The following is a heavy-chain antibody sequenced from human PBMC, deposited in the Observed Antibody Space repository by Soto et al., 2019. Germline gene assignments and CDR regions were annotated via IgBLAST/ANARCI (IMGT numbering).Heavy chain of an antibody. Sequence: QVQLVQSGAEVKKPGSSVKVSCKASGGTFSSYTISWVRQAPGQGLEWMGRIIPILGIANYAQKFQGRVTMTADKSTCTAYMELSSLRSEDTAVYYCARGEVANDYILNYFDYWGQGTLVTVSS. V-gene: IGHV1-69*02. CDR3: ARGEVANDYILNYFDY. CDR2: IIPILGIA. J-gene: IGHJ4*02. D-gene: IGHD3-16*01. CDR1: GGTFSSYT.